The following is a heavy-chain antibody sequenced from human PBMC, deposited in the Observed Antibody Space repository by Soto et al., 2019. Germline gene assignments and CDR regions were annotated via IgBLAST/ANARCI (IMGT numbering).Heavy chain of an antibody. CDR3: VLPYSNFWSGYYDAFDI. CDR1: GFTFSSYS. CDR2: ISSSSSTI. J-gene: IGHJ3*02. Sequence: GGSLRLSCAASGFTFSSYSMNWVRQGPGKGQGWVSYISSSSSTIYYADSVKGRFTISRDNAKNSLYLQMNSLRAEDTAVYYCVLPYSNFWSGYYDAFDIWGQGTMVTVSS. V-gene: IGHV3-48*04. D-gene: IGHD3-3*01.